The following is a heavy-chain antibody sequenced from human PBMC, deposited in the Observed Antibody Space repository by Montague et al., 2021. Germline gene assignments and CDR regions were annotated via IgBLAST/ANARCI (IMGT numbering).Heavy chain of an antibody. Sequence: TDHKSSLNGRVTISRSISKYQFSLKLSSVTAADTAVYDCARALPCGWWAFDYWGQGTLVAVSS. J-gene: IGHJ4*02. CDR3: ARALPCGWWAFDY. D-gene: IGHD6-19*01. V-gene: IGHV4-59*01. CDR2: T.